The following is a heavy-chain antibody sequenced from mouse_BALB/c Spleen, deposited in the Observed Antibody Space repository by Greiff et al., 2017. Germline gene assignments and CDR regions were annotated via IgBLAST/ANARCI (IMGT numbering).Heavy chain of an antibody. CDR1: GFSLSRYS. V-gene: IGHV2-6-4*01. Sequence: QVQLQQSGPGLVAPSQSLSITCTVSGFSLSRYSVHWVRQPPGKGLEWLGTIWGGGSTDYNSALKSRLSISKDNSKSQVFLKMNSLQTDDTAMYYCARNRGDGGVFDYWGQGTTLTVSS. J-gene: IGHJ2*01. D-gene: IGHD1-1*02. CDR3: ARNRGDGGVFDY. CDR2: IWGGGST.